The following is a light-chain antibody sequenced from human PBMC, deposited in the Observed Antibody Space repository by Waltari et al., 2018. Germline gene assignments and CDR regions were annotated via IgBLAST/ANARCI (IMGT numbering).Light chain of an antibody. J-gene: IGLJ2*01. Sequence: QSALTQSPSASGSPGQSVTISCTGISSDVGDYNYVPWYQQQPGKAPKVMSYEVSKRPSGVPDRFSGSKSGNTASLTVSGLQAEDEADYYCSSYAGSNNFVVFGGGTKLTVL. V-gene: IGLV2-8*01. CDR2: EVS. CDR3: SSYAGSNNFVV. CDR1: SSDVGDYNY.